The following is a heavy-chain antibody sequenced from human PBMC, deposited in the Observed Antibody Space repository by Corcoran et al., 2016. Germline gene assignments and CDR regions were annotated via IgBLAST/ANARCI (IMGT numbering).Heavy chain of an antibody. D-gene: IGHD2-15*01. CDR1: GGSFSGYY. V-gene: IGHV4-34*01. Sequence: QVQLEQWGAGLLKPSESLYLTCAVYGGSFSGYYWRWIRQPPGKGLVWIGEINHSGSTNYNQSLKSRVTISVDTSKKQFTLKLSSVTDEYTAVYYCGRGLVVVAATRFDYWGQGTPVTVSS. J-gene: IGHJ4*02. CDR2: INHSGST. CDR3: GRGLVVVAATRFDY.